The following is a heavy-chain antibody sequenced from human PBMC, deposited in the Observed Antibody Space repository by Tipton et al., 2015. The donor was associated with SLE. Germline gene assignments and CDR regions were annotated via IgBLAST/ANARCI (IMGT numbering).Heavy chain of an antibody. V-gene: IGHV3-23*01. CDR2: ISGSGGST. CDR3: ARGRYQEYYFDY. J-gene: IGHJ4*02. CDR1: GFTFSSYA. D-gene: IGHD3-9*01. Sequence: SLRLSCAASGFTFSSYAMSWVRQAPGKGLEWVSAISGSGGSTYYADSVKGRFTISRDNAKNSLYLQMNSLRAEDTALYYCARGRYQEYYFDYWGQGTLVTVSS.